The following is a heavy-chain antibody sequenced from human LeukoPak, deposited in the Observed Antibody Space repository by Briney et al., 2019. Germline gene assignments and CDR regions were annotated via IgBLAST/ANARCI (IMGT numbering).Heavy chain of an antibody. V-gene: IGHV1-46*01. J-gene: IGHJ5*02. CDR2: INPSGGST. Sequence: GASVKVSCKASGYTFTSYYMHWVRQAPGQGLEWMGIINPSGGSTSYAQKLQGRVTMTTDTSTSTAYMELRSLRSDDTAVYYCARNQYTASYWFDPWGQGTLVTVSS. D-gene: IGHD5-18*01. CDR3: ARNQYTASYWFDP. CDR1: GYTFTSYY.